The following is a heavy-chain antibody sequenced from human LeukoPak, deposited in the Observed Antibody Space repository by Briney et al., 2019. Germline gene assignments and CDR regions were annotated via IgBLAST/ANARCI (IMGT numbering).Heavy chain of an antibody. CDR2: IYTSGST. CDR3: ARDSDSSSWYGNGAEYFQH. V-gene: IGHV4-4*07. CDR1: GDSISAYY. Sequence: PSETLSLTCTVSGDSISAYYWNWIRQPAGRGPEWIGRIYTSGSTNYNPSLKSRVTMSVDTSKNQFSLKPSSVTAADTAVYYCARDSDSSSWYGNGAEYFQHWGQGTLVTVSS. D-gene: IGHD6-13*01. J-gene: IGHJ1*01.